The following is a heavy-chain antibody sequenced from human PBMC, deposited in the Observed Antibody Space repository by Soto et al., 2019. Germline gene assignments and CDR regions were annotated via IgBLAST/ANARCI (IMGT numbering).Heavy chain of an antibody. CDR2: IIPIFSTA. D-gene: IGHD2-2*02. CDR1: GGSFSRDA. V-gene: IGHV1-69*13. Sequence: RASVKVSCKTSGGSFSRDAISCLRQARRQGLEWVGGIIPIFSTANYAQKFQGRVTITADESTSTAYMELSSLRSADTAAYSCARPRELAAAIRSYYYGMDVRAKGTTATVP. J-gene: IGHJ6*04. CDR3: ARPRELAAAIRSYYYGMDV.